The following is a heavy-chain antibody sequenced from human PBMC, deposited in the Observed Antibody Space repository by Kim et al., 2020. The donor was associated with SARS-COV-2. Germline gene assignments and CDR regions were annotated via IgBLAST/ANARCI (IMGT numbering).Heavy chain of an antibody. V-gene: IGHV1-69*13. D-gene: IGHD3-3*01. CDR3: ARALRFLEWGLGWFDP. CDR1: GGTFSRYA. J-gene: IGHJ5*02. CDR2: IIPIFGTA. Sequence: SVKVSCKASGGTFSRYAISWVRQAPGQGLEWMGGIIPIFGTANNAQKFQGRVTITADESTSTAYMELSSLRSEDTAVYYCARALRFLEWGLGWFDPWGQGPLVTVSS.